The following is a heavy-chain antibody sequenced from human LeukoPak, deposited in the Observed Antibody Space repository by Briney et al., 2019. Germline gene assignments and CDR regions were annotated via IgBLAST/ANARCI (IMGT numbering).Heavy chain of an antibody. CDR1: GGSFSGYY. D-gene: IGHD5-12*01. CDR2: INHSGST. V-gene: IGHV4-34*01. Sequence: SETLSLTCAVYGGSFSGYYWSWIRQPPGKGLEWIGEINHSGSTNYNPSLKSRVTISVDTSKNQFSLKLSSVTAADTAVYYCAGGSGYVLFWGQGTLVTVSS. CDR3: AGGSGYVLF. J-gene: IGHJ4*02.